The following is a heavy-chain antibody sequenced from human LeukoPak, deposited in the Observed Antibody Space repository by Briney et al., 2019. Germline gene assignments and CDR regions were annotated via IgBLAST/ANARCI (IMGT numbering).Heavy chain of an antibody. CDR2: INSDGSST. CDR3: ARDGLAAITFDY. CDR1: GFTFSSYW. V-gene: IGHV3-74*01. D-gene: IGHD5-24*01. J-gene: IGHJ4*02. Sequence: PGGSLRFSCVASGFTFSSYWMHWVRQAPGKGLVWVSHINSDGSSTTYADSVKGRFTISRDNAKNTLYLQMNSLRAEDTAVYYCARDGLAAITFDYWGQGILVTVSS.